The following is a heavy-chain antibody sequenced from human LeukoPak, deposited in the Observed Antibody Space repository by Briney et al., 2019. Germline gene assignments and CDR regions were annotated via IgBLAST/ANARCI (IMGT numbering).Heavy chain of an antibody. D-gene: IGHD3-22*01. J-gene: IGHJ4*02. CDR1: GFTFSSYS. V-gene: IGHV3-21*01. CDR2: ISSRSSDI. Sequence: GGSLTLSCTASGFTFSSYSMGWVRQAPGKGLEWVSCISSRSSDISYADSVTARFTISRDNAKNSLYLQMNSLRAEDTAVYYCARGRGYYDSSGYYSYYFDYWGQGTLVTVSS. CDR3: ARGRGYYDSSGYYSYYFDY.